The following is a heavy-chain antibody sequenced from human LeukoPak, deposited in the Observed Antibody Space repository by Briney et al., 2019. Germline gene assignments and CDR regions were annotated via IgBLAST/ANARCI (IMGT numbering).Heavy chain of an antibody. CDR2: ISGGGEDT. J-gene: IGHJ2*01. D-gene: IGHD1-1*01. Sequence: PGGSLRLSCAASGFTFSSYAMSWIRQAPGKGLDWVSAISGGGEDTYYPDSVKGRFTISRDNSKNTLYLQMSSLRAEDTAIYYCAKPRAMTTGVGRYFDLWGRGTLVTDSS. V-gene: IGHV3-23*01. CDR1: GFTFSSYA. CDR3: AKPRAMTTGVGRYFDL.